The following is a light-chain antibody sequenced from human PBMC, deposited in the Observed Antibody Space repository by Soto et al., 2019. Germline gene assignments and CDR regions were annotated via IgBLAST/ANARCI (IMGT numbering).Light chain of an antibody. J-gene: IGKJ1*01. CDR2: DAS. Sequence: AIQMTQSPSSLSASVVDIVTISCRASQGIGNALGWYQQKPGKAPKLLIYDASSLESGVPSRFSGSGSGTEFTLTISSLQPDDFATYYCQQYNSYSRTFGQGTKGDI. CDR3: QQYNSYSRT. CDR1: QGIGNA. V-gene: IGKV1-13*02.